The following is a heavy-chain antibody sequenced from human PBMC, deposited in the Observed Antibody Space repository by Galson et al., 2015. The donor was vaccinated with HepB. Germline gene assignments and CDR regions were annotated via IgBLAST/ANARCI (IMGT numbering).Heavy chain of an antibody. CDR2: ISAYNGNT. V-gene: IGHV1-18*04. D-gene: IGHD3-9*01. Sequence: CKASGYTFTSYGISWVRQAPGQGLEWMGWISAYNGNTNYAQKLQGRVTMTTDTSTSTAYMELRSLRSDDTAVYYCARDTTGYHRGNWFDPWGQGTLVTVSS. CDR3: ARDTTGYHRGNWFDP. J-gene: IGHJ5*02. CDR1: GYTFTSYG.